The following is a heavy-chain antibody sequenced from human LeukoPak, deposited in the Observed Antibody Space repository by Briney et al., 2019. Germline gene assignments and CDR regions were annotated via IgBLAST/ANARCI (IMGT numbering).Heavy chain of an antibody. Sequence: PSQTLSLTCTVSGGSISSGSYYWSWIRQPAGKGLEWIGRIYTSGSTNYNPSLKSRVTISVDTSKNQFSLKLSSVTAADTAVYYCARVRDIVVVPAARPDAFDIWGQGTMVTVSS. D-gene: IGHD2-2*01. CDR2: IYTSGST. J-gene: IGHJ3*02. V-gene: IGHV4-61*02. CDR3: ARVRDIVVVPAARPDAFDI. CDR1: GGSISSGSYY.